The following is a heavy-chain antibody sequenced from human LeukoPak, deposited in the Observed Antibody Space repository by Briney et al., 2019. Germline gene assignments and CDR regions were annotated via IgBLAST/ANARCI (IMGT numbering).Heavy chain of an antibody. V-gene: IGHV1-2*02. CDR1: GYTFTGYY. J-gene: IGHJ3*02. Sequence: ASVKVSCKASGYTFTGYYMHWARQAPGQGLEWMGWINPNSGGTNYAQKFQGRVTMTRDTSISTAYMELSRLRSDDTAVYYCARVELELLGAFDIWGQGTMVTVSS. D-gene: IGHD1-7*01. CDR2: INPNSGGT. CDR3: ARVELELLGAFDI.